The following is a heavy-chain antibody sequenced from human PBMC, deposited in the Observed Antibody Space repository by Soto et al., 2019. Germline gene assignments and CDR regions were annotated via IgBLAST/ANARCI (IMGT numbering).Heavy chain of an antibody. Sequence: QVQLVQSGAEVKKPGASVKVSCKASGYTFIKYGFTWVRQAPGQGLEWMGWIGPYTGNTNYAHKLQGRVTMTTDTPTSTAYMELRSLRSDDTAVYYCARLQLGTDIFDYWGQGTLVTVSS. J-gene: IGHJ4*02. CDR2: IGPYTGNT. D-gene: IGHD1-1*01. CDR1: GYTFIKYG. V-gene: IGHV1-18*01. CDR3: ARLQLGTDIFDY.